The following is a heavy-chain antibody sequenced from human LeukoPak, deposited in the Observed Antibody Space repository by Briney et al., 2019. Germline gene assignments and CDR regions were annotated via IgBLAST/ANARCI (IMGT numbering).Heavy chain of an antibody. CDR2: ISANNGNT. CDR1: GRIFSRYG. J-gene: IGHJ4*02. CDR3: ARALSLDGYNHFDY. Sequence: ASVKVSCKAAGRIFSRYGISWVRQARGQGREWMGGISANNGNTNYAQKLQGRVTMTTDTSTSTAYMELRSLRSEDTAVYYCARALSLDGYNHFDYWGQGTLVIVSS. V-gene: IGHV1-18*01. D-gene: IGHD5-24*01.